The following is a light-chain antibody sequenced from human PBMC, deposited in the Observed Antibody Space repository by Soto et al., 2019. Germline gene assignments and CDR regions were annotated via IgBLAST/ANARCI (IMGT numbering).Light chain of an antibody. J-gene: IGKJ2*01. V-gene: IGKV3-20*01. CDR1: QSVSSTY. CDR2: GAS. Sequence: IVLTQSPGTLSLSPGERATLSCRASQSVSSTYLAWYQQKPGQAPRLLIYGASSRATGIPDRFSGSGSGTDFTLTISRLESGDFAVYYCQQYGTAPYTFGQGTKLEIK. CDR3: QQYGTAPYT.